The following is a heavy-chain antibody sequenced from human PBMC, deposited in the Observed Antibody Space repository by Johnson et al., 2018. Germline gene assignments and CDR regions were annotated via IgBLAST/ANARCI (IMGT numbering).Heavy chain of an antibody. J-gene: IGHJ3*02. Sequence: QVQLQESGPGLVKPSEILSLTCTVSGGSISSSSYFWGWIRQPPGKGLEWIGSIYYSGSTYYNPSLKSRVTISLDTSKKQFSLKLSSVTAADTAVYYCARVAWGWNDNVFDIWGQGTMVTVSS. CDR3: ARVAWGWNDNVFDI. V-gene: IGHV4-39*07. CDR1: GGSISSSSYF. D-gene: IGHD1-1*01. CDR2: IYYSGST.